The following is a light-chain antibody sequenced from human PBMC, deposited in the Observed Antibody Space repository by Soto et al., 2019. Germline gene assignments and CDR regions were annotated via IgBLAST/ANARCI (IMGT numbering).Light chain of an antibody. CDR3: SSYTSSTTLVI. Sequence: QSALTQPASVSGSPGQSITISCTGTSSDVGGYNYVSWYQQHPGKAPKLMIYEVSNRPSGVSNRFSGSKSGKTASLTISGLQAEDEADYYCSSYTSSTTLVIFCGGTKLTVL. CDR2: EVS. V-gene: IGLV2-14*01. CDR1: SSDVGGYNY. J-gene: IGLJ2*01.